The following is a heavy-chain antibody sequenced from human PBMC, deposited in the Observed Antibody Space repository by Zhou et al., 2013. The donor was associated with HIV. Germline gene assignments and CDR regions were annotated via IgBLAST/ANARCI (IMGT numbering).Heavy chain of an antibody. Sequence: QVQLVQSGAEVKKPGSSVKVSCKASGGTFSSYAISWVRQAPGQGLEWMGGIIPIFDSANYAQMFQGRVTITTDESTTTAYMELSSLRSEDTAVYYCAAYWDCSGGNCYSPYYYYMDVWGKGTTVTVSS. CDR3: AAYWDCSGGNCYSPYYYYMDV. CDR2: IIPIFDSA. D-gene: IGHD2-15*01. J-gene: IGHJ6*03. V-gene: IGHV1-69*05. CDR1: GGTFSSYA.